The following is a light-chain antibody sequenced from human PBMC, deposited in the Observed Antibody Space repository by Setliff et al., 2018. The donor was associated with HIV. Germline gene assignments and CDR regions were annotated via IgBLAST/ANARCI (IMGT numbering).Light chain of an antibody. CDR1: SSDIGGYNF. Sequence: ALTQPASVSGSPGQSITISCTGTSSDIGGYNFVSWYQQYPGEAPKLIISDNTKRPSGVSDRFSASKSGNTASLTISGLQAEDEADYCCCSYAGSYTFPYVFGTGTKVTVL. CDR3: CSYAGSYTFPYV. CDR2: DNT. V-gene: IGLV2-14*03. J-gene: IGLJ1*01.